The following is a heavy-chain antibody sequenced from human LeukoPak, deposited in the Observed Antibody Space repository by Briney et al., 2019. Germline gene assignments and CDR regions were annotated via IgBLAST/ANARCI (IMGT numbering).Heavy chain of an antibody. Sequence: GGSLRLSCAASGFTFSNAWMSWVRQAPGKGLEWVGRIKSKTDGGTTDYAAPVKGRFTISRDDSKNTLFLQMNSLKTEDTAVYYCATADSSGWWRGYWGQGTLVTVSS. J-gene: IGHJ4*02. CDR1: GFTFSNAW. CDR2: IKSKTDGGTT. D-gene: IGHD6-19*01. V-gene: IGHV3-15*01. CDR3: ATADSSGWWRGY.